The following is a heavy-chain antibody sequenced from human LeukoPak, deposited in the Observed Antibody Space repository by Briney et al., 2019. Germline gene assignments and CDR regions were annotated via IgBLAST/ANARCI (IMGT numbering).Heavy chain of an antibody. V-gene: IGHV3-21*01. CDR1: GFTFSSCS. CDR3: ARDRVVATIXAXWXX. J-gene: IGHJ1*01. Sequence: GGSLRLSCAASGFTFSSCSMNWVRQAPGKGLEWVSSISSSSSYIYYADSVKGRFTISRDNAKNSLYLQMNTLRADDTAVYYCARDRVVATIXAXWXXWG. CDR2: ISSSSSYI. D-gene: IGHD5-12*01.